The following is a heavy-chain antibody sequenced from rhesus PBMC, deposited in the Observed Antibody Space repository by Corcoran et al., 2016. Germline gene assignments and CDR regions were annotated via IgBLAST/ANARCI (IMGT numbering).Heavy chain of an antibody. CDR3: ARVPRLGNPFDY. V-gene: IGHV4-169*01. J-gene: IGHJ4*01. Sequence: QLQLQESGPGLVKPSETLSVTCAVSGGSISSSYWSWIRQAPGKGLEWIGYIYGSGSSTNYNPSLKSRVTISTDTSKNQFSLKLSSVTAADTAVYYCARVPRLGNPFDYWGQGVLVTVSS. CDR1: GGSISSSY. CDR2: IYGSGSST. D-gene: IGHD7-45*01.